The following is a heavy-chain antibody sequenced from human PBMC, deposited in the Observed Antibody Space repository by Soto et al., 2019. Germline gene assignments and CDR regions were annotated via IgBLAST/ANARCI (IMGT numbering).Heavy chain of an antibody. D-gene: IGHD6-19*01. CDR3: ARDLSSVAGSISPPQPMDV. CDR1: GCTFSSND. V-gene: IGHV1-69*13. J-gene: IGHJ6*02. Sequence: SVKVSCKASGCTFSSNDISWVRQAPGQGLEWMGGSIPIFGTANYAQKFQGRVTLTADDSTSTAYMELSSLRAEDTAVYYCARDLSSVAGSISPPQPMDVWGQGTTVTVSS. CDR2: SIPIFGTA.